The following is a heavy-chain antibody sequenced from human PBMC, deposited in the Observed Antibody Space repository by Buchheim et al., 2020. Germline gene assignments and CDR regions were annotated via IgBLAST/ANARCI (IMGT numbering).Heavy chain of an antibody. CDR3: AKEAFLPGGIGKREYFYMDV. Sequence: EVQLLESGGTLVQPGGSLRLSCAASGFSFSTSAMNWVRQAPGKGLEWVSTISGGNRHYAGSVEGRFTISRDNSKNTLYLEMDSLRVEDTAVYFCAKEAFLPGGIGKREYFYMDVWGKGTT. D-gene: IGHD1-26*01. V-gene: IGHV3-23*01. J-gene: IGHJ6*03. CDR1: GFSFSTSA. CDR2: ISGGNR.